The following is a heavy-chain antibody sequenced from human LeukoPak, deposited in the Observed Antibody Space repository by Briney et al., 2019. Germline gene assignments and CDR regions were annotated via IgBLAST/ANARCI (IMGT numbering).Heavy chain of an antibody. V-gene: IGHV1-46*03. CDR1: GYTFTSYY. CDR3: ARGDNWNWGLDP. D-gene: IGHD1-7*01. CDR2: INPGGGST. Sequence: ASVKVSCKASGYTFTSYYMHWVRQAPGQGLEWMGIINPGGGSTTYAQKFQGSITMTRDTSTSTVYMELSSLRSEDTAVYYCARGDNWNWGLDPWGQGTLVTVSS. J-gene: IGHJ5*02.